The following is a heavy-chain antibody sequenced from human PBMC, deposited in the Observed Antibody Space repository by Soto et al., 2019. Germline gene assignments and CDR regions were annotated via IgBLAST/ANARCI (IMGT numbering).Heavy chain of an antibody. CDR1: GGSISSYY. D-gene: IGHD5-12*01. CDR2: IYYSGST. CDR3: AREYPSDGYNVAFDY. V-gene: IGHV4-59*01. Sequence: PSETLSLTCTVSGGSISSYYWSWIRQPPGKGLEWIGYIYYSGSTNYNPSLKSRVTISVDTSKNQFSPKLSSVTAADTAVYYCAREYPSDGYNVAFDYWGQGTLVTVSS. J-gene: IGHJ4*02.